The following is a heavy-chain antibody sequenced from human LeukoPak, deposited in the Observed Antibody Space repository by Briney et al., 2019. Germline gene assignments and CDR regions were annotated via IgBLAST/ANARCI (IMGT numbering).Heavy chain of an antibody. CDR2: ISYSGST. J-gene: IGHJ4*02. D-gene: IGHD2-15*01. CDR1: GDSISSYY. CDR3: ARGGGPSGYCSGGSCYFDY. V-gene: IGHV4-59*01. Sequence: SETLSLTCTVSGDSISSYYWSWIRQPPGEGLEWIGYISYSGSTNYNPSLKSRVTISVDTSKNQFSLKLSSVTAADTAVYYCARGGGPSGYCSGGSCYFDYWGQGTLVTVSS.